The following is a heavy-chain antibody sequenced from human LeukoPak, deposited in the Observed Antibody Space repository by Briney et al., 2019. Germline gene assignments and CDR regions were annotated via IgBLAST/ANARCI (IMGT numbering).Heavy chain of an antibody. Sequence: GGSLRLSCAASGFTFSSYWMSWVRQAPGKGLEWVANIKQDGSENYYVDSVKGRFTISRDNAKNSLYLQMNSLRAEDTAVYYCARDKDVGPSPFDYWGQGTLVTVSS. CDR1: GFTFSSYW. CDR2: IKQDGSEN. J-gene: IGHJ4*02. V-gene: IGHV3-7*01. CDR3: ARDKDVGPSPFDY. D-gene: IGHD1-26*01.